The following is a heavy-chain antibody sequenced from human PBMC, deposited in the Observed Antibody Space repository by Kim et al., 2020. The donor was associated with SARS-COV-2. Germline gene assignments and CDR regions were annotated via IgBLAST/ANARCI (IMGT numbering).Heavy chain of an antibody. V-gene: IGHV3-23*01. D-gene: IGHD6-13*01. Sequence: KGRYTIPRDNSKNTLYRQMNSLKAEDTAVYYCAKTPPGIAAAGTQTSGDYWGQGTLVTVSS. CDR3: AKTPPGIAAAGTQTSGDY. J-gene: IGHJ4*02.